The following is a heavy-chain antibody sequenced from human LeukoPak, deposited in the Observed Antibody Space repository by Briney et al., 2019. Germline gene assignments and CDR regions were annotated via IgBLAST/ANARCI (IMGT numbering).Heavy chain of an antibody. CDR2: IYYSGST. CDR1: GGSISSYY. J-gene: IGHJ5*02. CDR3: ARVSAVEAGGLTSFDP. V-gene: IGHV4-59*01. D-gene: IGHD1-20*01. Sequence: SPSETLSLTCTVSGGSISSYYWSWIRQPPGKGLEWIGYIYYSGSTNYNPSLKSRVTISVDTSKNQFSLKLSSVTAADTAVYYCARVSAVEAGGLTSFDPWGQGTLVTVSS.